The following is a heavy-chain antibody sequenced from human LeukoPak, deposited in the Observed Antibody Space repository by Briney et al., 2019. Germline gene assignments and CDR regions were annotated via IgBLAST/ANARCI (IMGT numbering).Heavy chain of an antibody. CDR2: IWYDGSNK. D-gene: IGHD7-27*01. Sequence: PGRSLRLSCAASGFTFSSYGMHWVRQAPGKGLEWVAVIWYDGSNKYYADSVKGRFTISRDNSKNTLYLQMNSLRAEDTAVYYCARERASLGDYYYGMGVWGQGTTVTVSS. V-gene: IGHV3-33*01. CDR3: ARERASLGDYYYGMGV. J-gene: IGHJ6*02. CDR1: GFTFSSYG.